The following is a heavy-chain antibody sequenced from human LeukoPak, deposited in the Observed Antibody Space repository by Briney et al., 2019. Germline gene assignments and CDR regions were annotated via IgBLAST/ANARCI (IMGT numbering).Heavy chain of an antibody. CDR2: IYYSGST. J-gene: IGHJ4*02. CDR1: GGSISSYY. CDR3: ARGAHYYDSSGYYYTFVY. D-gene: IGHD3-22*01. V-gene: IGHV4-59*01. Sequence: PSETLSLTCTVSGGSISSYYWSWIRQPPGKGLEWIGYIYYSGSTNYNPSLKSRVTISVDTSKNQFSLKLSSVTAADTAVYYCARGAHYYDSSGYYYTFVYWGQGTLVTVSS.